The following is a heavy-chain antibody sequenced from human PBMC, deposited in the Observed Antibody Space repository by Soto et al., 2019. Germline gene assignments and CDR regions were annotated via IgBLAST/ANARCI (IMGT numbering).Heavy chain of an antibody. J-gene: IGHJ6*02. D-gene: IGHD5-12*01. V-gene: IGHV3-53*01. Sequence: GGSLRLSCAASGFTFSNAWMTWVRQAPGKGLEWVSVIYSGGSTYYADSVKGRFTISRDNSKNTLYLQMNSLRAEDTAVYYCARDRYSGYDYYYFGMDVWGQGTTVTVSS. CDR2: IYSGGST. CDR1: GFTFSNAW. CDR3: ARDRYSGYDYYYFGMDV.